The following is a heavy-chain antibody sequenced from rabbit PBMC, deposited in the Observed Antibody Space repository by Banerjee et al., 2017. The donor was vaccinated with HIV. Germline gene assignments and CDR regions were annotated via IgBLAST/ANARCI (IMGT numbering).Heavy chain of an antibody. J-gene: IGHJ4*01. CDR2: IYAGSSGST. CDR1: GFTLSSHW. CDR3: ARNAPDDGYAADL. D-gene: IGHD6-1*01. Sequence: QSLEESGGDLVKPGASLTLSCTASGFTLSSHWMCWVRQAPGKGLEWIACIYAGSSGSTYYASWAKGRFTISKTSSTTVTLQMTSLTAADTATYFCARNAPDDGYAADLWGQGTLVTVS. V-gene: IGHV1S40*01.